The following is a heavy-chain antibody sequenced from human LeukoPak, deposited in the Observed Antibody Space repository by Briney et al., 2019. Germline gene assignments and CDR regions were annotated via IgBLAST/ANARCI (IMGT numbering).Heavy chain of an antibody. CDR3: AKDTSTYYYDSSGYYYFDY. CDR1: GFTFSSYA. D-gene: IGHD3-22*01. V-gene: IGHV3-23*01. CDR2: ISGSGGST. Sequence: GGSLRLSCAASGFTFSSYAMSWVRQAPGKGLECVSSISGSGGSTNYADSVKGRFTISRDNSKNTLYLQMNSLRAEDTAVYYCAKDTSTYYYDSSGYYYFDYWGQGTLVTVSS. J-gene: IGHJ4*02.